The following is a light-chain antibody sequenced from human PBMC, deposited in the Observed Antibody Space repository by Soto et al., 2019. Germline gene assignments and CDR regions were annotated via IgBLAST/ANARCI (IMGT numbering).Light chain of an antibody. V-gene: IGLV2-14*03. CDR2: DVN. CDR1: SSDVGGYNY. J-gene: IGLJ1*01. Sequence: QSVLTQPASVSGSPGQSITISCTGTSSDVGGYNYVSWYQQHPGKAPKLMIYDVNNRPSGVSNRFSGSKSGNTASLTISGLQAEDEADYYCSSYTSSSAYVFGTGTNLTVL. CDR3: SSYTSSSAYV.